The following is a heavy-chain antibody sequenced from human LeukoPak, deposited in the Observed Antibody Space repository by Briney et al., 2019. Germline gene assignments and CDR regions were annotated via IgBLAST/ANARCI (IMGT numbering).Heavy chain of an antibody. J-gene: IGHJ4*02. Sequence: TSETLSLTCAVYGGSFSDYFWSWIRQPPGKGLEWIGEINHSGRTNYNPSLKSRVTISVDTSRDQFSLKLYSVTAADTAVYYCARHLSWSFDYWGQGSLVTVSS. V-gene: IGHV4-34*01. CDR3: ARHLSWSFDY. CDR1: GGSFSDYF. CDR2: INHSGRT. D-gene: IGHD2-8*01.